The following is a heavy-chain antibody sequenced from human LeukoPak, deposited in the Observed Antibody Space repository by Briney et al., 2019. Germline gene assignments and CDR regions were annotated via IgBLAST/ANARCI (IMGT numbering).Heavy chain of an antibody. CDR3: ARGVYIAAAQYGY. V-gene: IGHV4-59*01. J-gene: IGHJ4*02. Sequence: NPSETLSLTCTVSGGSISSYYWNWIRQPPGKGLGWIGYIYYSGTTNYNPSLKSRVTISVDTSKNQFSLKLSSVTAADTAVYYCARGVYIAAAQYGYWGQGTLVTVSS. D-gene: IGHD6-13*01. CDR2: IYYSGTT. CDR1: GGSISSYY.